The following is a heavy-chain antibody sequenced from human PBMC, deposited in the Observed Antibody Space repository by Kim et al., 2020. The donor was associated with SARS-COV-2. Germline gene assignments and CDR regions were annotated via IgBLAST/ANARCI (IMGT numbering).Heavy chain of an antibody. D-gene: IGHD2-15*01. CDR1: GGTFSSYA. CDR2: IIPIFGTA. Sequence: SVKVSCKASGGTFSSYAISWVRQAPGQGLEWMGGIIPIFGTANYAQKFQGRVTITADESTSTAYMELSSLRSEDTAVYYCARDTGYCSGGSCYPTPDAFDIWGQGTMVTVSS. CDR3: ARDTGYCSGGSCYPTPDAFDI. V-gene: IGHV1-69*13. J-gene: IGHJ3*02.